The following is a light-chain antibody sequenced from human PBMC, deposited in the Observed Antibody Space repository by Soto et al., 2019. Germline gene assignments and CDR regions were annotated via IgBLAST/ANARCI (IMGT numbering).Light chain of an antibody. CDR3: QQFGGSPRLS. V-gene: IGKV3-20*01. CDR2: VAS. CDR1: QNVRNNY. J-gene: IGKJ4*01. Sequence: EVVLTQSPGTLSLSPGERATLSCRASQNVRNNYLSWYQHKTGQAPRLLIYVASTRATGVPDRFSGSGSGTDFTLTITRLEPEDSVVYYCQQFGGSPRLSFGGGTKVEI.